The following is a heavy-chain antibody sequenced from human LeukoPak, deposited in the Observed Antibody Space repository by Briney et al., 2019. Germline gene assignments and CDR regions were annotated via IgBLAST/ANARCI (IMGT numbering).Heavy chain of an antibody. J-gene: IGHJ6*03. Sequence: PGGSLTLSCAASGFTFSSYAMSWVRQAAGKGLEWVSAISGSGGSTYYADSGKGRFTISRDNSKNTLYLQMNSLRAEDTAVYYCAKGRDMPYYYYMDVWGKGTTVTVSS. V-gene: IGHV3-23*01. CDR1: GFTFSSYA. CDR3: AKGRDMPYYYYMDV. CDR2: ISGSGGST. D-gene: IGHD2-15*01.